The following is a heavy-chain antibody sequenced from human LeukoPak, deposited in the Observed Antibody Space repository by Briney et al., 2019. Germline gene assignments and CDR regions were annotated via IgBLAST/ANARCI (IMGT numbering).Heavy chain of an antibody. V-gene: IGHV3-7*01. CDR1: GFTFSSHW. CDR2: IKPDGSQR. D-gene: IGHD3-16*01. Sequence: GGSLRLSCAASGFTFSSHWMDWLRQAPGMGLEWVASIKPDGSQRDYVDSVKGRFTISRDNAQNSLYLQMNSLRVEDTAVYYCARDDASSSFTYWGQGALVTVSS. J-gene: IGHJ4*02. CDR3: ARDDASSSFTY.